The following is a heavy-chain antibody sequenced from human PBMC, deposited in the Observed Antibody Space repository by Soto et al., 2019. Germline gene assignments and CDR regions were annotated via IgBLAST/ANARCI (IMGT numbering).Heavy chain of an antibody. D-gene: IGHD6-6*01. J-gene: IGHJ4*02. CDR3: ARGPEYSSSATLFDY. Sequence: GASVKVSCKASGYTFTSYGISWVRQAPGQGLEWMGWISAYNGNTNYAQKFQGRVTMTRNTSISTAYMELSSLRSEDTAVYYCARGPEYSSSATLFDYWGQGTLVTVSS. CDR1: GYTFTSYG. CDR2: ISAYNGNT. V-gene: IGHV1-18*01.